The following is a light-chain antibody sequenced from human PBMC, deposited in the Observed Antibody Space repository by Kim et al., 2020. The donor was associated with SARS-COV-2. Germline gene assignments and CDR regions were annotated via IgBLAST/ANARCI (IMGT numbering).Light chain of an antibody. Sequence: SQGEKATLPCRSSQSASSYLAGYQQKPGQATKLLIYDASNRATGIHTRFSGSGSGTDFTLTISSLEPEDFAVYYCQQRSDWPRTLGQGTKLEI. CDR2: DAS. CDR1: QSASSY. J-gene: IGKJ2*01. CDR3: QQRSDWPRT. V-gene: IGKV3-11*01.